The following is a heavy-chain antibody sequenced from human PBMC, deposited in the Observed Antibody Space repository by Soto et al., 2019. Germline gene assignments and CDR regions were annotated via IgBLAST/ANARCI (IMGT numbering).Heavy chain of an antibody. V-gene: IGHV1-18*01. CDR1: GYTFTIYG. D-gene: IGHD5-18*01. Sequence: QVQLVQSGAEVKKPGASVKVSCKASGYTFTIYGISWVRQAPGQGLEWMGWISAYSGNTNYAQKLQGRVTMTTDTSTSTAYMELRSLRSDDTAVYYCARSKVGYSYGLPFDYWGQGTLVTVSS. CDR3: ARSKVGYSYGLPFDY. J-gene: IGHJ4*02. CDR2: ISAYSGNT.